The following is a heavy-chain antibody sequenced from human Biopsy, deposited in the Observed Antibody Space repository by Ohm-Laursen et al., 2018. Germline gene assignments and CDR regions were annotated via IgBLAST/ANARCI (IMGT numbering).Heavy chain of an antibody. J-gene: IGHJ1*01. CDR3: ATKLTGYFHH. CDR1: GGTFSNYG. V-gene: IGHV1-69*01. D-gene: IGHD3-9*01. CDR2: NIPILGTG. Sequence: FSVKVSCKVPGGTFSNYGVNWVRQAPGQGLEWLGGNIPILGTGNYAQKFQDRVTVAAEASTSTATMELRSLRSDDTAVYYYATKLTGYFHHWGQGTLVIVSS.